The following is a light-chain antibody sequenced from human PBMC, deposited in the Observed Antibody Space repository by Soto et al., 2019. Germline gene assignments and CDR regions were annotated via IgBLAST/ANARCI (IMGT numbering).Light chain of an antibody. V-gene: IGLV2-14*01. CDR3: SSYTSSSTLV. J-gene: IGLJ2*01. Sequence: QSALTQPASVSGSPGQSITISCTGTSSDVGSYNYVSWYQQHPGKAPELLIYEVSNRPSGVSNRFSGSKSGNTASLTISGLQAEDEADYYCSSYTSSSTLVFGGGTKLPS. CDR1: SSDVGSYNY. CDR2: EVS.